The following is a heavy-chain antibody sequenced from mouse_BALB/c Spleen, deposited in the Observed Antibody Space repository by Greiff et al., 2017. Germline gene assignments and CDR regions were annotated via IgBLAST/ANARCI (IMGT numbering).Heavy chain of an antibody. J-gene: IGHJ4*01. Sequence: VKLMESGAELARPGASVKMSCKASGYTFTSYTMHWVKQRPGQGLEWIGYINPSSGYTNYNQKFKDKATLTADKSSSTAYMQLSSLTSEDSAVYYCARWLPNYYAMDYWGQGTSVTVSS. CDR1: GYTFTSYT. V-gene: IGHV1-4*01. D-gene: IGHD2-2*01. CDR2: INPSSGYT. CDR3: ARWLPNYYAMDY.